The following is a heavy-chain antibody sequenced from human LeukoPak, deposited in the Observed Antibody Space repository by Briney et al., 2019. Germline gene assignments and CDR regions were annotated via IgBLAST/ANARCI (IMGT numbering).Heavy chain of an antibody. D-gene: IGHD3-22*01. J-gene: IGHJ3*02. V-gene: IGHV3-23*01. CDR1: GFTFSSYA. CDR2: ISGSGGST. Sequence: PGGSLRLSRAASGFTFSSYAMSWVRQAPGKGLKWVSAISGSGGSTYYADSVKGRFTISRDNSKNTLYLQMNSLRAEDTAVYYCAKEDSSGYYSRVHAFDIWGQGTMVTVSS. CDR3: AKEDSSGYYSRVHAFDI.